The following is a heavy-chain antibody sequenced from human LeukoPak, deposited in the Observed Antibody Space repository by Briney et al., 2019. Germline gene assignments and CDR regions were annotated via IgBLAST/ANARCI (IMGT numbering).Heavy chain of an antibody. Sequence: SETLSLTCTVSGGSISSYYWSWIRQPPGKGLEWIGKIYDTGSTNYNPSLKSRLTISVDTSKNQCSLKLSSVTAADTAVYYCARQSISGSSLSYLDYWGQGTLVNVSS. D-gene: IGHD3-22*01. CDR3: ARQSISGSSLSYLDY. CDR2: IYDTGST. V-gene: IGHV4-59*01. J-gene: IGHJ4*02. CDR1: GGSISSYY.